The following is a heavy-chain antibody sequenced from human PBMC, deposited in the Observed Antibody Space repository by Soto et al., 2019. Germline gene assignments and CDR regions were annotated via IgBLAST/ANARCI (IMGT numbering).Heavy chain of an antibody. CDR3: ARGFYGDYWYFDL. J-gene: IGHJ2*01. CDR1: GYTFTSYA. CDR2: INAGNGNT. V-gene: IGHV1-3*01. Sequence: QVQLVQSGAEVKKPGASVKVSCKASGYTFTSYAMHWVRQAPGQRLEWMGWINAGNGNTKYSQKFQGRVTITRDTSASTAYMELSSLRSEATAVYYCARGFYGDYWYFDLWGRGTLVTVSS. D-gene: IGHD4-17*01.